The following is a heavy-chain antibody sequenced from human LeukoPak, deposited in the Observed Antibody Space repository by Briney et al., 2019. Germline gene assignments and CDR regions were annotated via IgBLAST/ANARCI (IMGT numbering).Heavy chain of an antibody. D-gene: IGHD5-18*01. J-gene: IGHJ4*02. CDR3: AKDISQGYTYGFIEQDF. CDR2: XXGDDSSK. Sequence: GGSLRLSCAASGFTFSTYAXXXVXXAPXXXXXXXXXXXGDDSSKYYADSLKGRFTISRDNSKNTLYLQMNSLRAEDTAVYYCAKDISQGYTYGFIEQDFWGQGTPVTVSS. CDR1: GFTFSTYA. V-gene: IGHV3-23*01.